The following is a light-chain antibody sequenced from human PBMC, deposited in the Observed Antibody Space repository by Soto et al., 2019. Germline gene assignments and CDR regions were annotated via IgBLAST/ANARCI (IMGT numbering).Light chain of an antibody. V-gene: IGLV1-44*01. Sequence: QSVLTQPPSASGTPGQRVTISCSGSSANIGSNVVNWFQHLPGTAPKLLIYNNHQRPSGVPDRFSGSTSGTSASLAISGLQSEDEADFSCASWDSSLNGVIFGGGTKVTVL. CDR3: ASWDSSLNGVI. J-gene: IGLJ2*01. CDR2: NNH. CDR1: SANIGSNV.